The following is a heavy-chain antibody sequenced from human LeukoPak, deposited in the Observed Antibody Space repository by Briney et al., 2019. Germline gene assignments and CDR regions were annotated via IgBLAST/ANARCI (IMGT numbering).Heavy chain of an antibody. J-gene: IGHJ5*02. V-gene: IGHV4-34*01. CDR3: ARGLGYYDFWSGYSNWFDP. CDR2: INHSGST. CDR1: GGSFSGYY. Sequence: PSGTLSLTCAVYGGSFSGYYWSWIRQPPGKGLEWMGEINHSGSTNYNPSLKSRVTISVDTSKNQFSLKLSSVTAADTAVYYCARGLGYYDFWSGYSNWFDPWGQGTLVTVSS. D-gene: IGHD3-3*01.